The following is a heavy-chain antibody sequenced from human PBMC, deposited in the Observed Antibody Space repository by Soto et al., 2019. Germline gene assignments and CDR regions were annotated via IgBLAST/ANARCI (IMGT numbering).Heavy chain of an antibody. CDR1: GYSFNSYW. J-gene: IGHJ4*02. D-gene: IGHD6-19*01. CDR2: IYPGDSDT. CDR3: ARSSSGYSSGLLY. V-gene: IGHV5-51*01. Sequence: PGESLKISCKGSGYSFNSYWIAWVRQMPGKGLEWMGIIYPGDSDTRYSPSFQGQVTISADKSISTAYLQWSSLKASDTATYYCARSSSGYSSGLLYWGQGTLVTVSS.